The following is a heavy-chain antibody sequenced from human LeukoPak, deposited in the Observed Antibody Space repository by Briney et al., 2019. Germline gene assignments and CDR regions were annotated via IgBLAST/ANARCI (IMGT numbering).Heavy chain of an antibody. CDR3: AKDGNLVY. CDR1: GITFSSYE. D-gene: IGHD1-26*01. J-gene: IGHJ4*02. CDR2: ISYDGSNK. V-gene: IGHV3-30*18. Sequence: PGGSLRLSCVVSGITFSSYEMNWVRQAPGKGLEWVAVISYDGSNKYYADSVKGRFTISRDNSKNTLYLQMNSLSAEDTAVYYCAKDGNLVYWGQGTLVTVSS.